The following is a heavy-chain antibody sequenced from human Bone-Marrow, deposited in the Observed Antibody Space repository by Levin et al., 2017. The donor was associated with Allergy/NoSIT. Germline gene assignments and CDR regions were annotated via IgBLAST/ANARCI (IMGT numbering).Heavy chain of an antibody. V-gene: IGHV3-21*01. J-gene: IGHJ6*02. D-gene: IGHD2-2*01. CDR2: ISSSSSYI. CDR1: GFTFSSYS. Sequence: GGSLRLSCAASGFTFSSYSMNWVRQAPGKGLEWVSSISSSSSYIYYADSVKGRFTISRDNAKNSLYLQMNSLRAEDTAVYYCARDLRQIVVVPAAILSLLMDHYGMDVWGQGTTVTVSS. CDR3: ARDLRQIVVVPAAILSLLMDHYGMDV.